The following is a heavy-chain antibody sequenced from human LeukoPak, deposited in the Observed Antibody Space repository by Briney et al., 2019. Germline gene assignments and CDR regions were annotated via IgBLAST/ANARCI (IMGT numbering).Heavy chain of an antibody. J-gene: IGHJ5*02. CDR2: INHSGST. V-gene: IGHV4-34*01. CDR3: ARGLAYSGSYYGGIHWFDP. D-gene: IGHD1-26*01. Sequence: SETLSLTCAVYGGSFRGYYWSWIRQPPGKGLEWIGEINHSGSTNYNPSLKSRVTISVDTSKNQFSLKLSSVTAADTAVYYCARGLAYSGSYYGGIHWFDPWGQGTLVTVSS. CDR1: GGSFRGYY.